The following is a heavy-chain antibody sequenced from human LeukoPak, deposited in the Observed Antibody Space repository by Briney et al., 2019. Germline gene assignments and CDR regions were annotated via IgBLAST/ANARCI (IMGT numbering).Heavy chain of an antibody. CDR2: IWCYGSKK. D-gene: IGHD3-22*01. CDR1: GFTFSSYG. Sequence: GRSLRLSCAASGFTFSSYGMHWVRQAPGKGLEWVAVIWCYGSKKYYADSVKGRFTISRDNSKNTLDLQMNSLRVEDTAVYYCARAGYYDSSGYDNWGQGTLVTVSS. J-gene: IGHJ4*02. V-gene: IGHV3-33*01. CDR3: ARAGYYDSSGYDN.